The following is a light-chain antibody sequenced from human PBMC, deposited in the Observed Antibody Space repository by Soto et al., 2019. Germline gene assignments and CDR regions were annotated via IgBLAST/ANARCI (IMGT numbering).Light chain of an antibody. V-gene: IGKV3-20*01. CDR2: AAS. CDR3: QQYGSSPFA. J-gene: IGKJ3*01. Sequence: EIVLTQSPGTLSLSPGERATLSCWASQSVSSNYLAWYQQKPGQAPRLLISAASSRATGIPYRFSGSGSGTDFTLTISGLEPEDFAVYYCQQYGSSPFAFGPGTKVDIK. CDR1: QSVSSNY.